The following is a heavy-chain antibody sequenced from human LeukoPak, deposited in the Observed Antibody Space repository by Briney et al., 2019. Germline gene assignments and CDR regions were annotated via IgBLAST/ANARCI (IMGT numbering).Heavy chain of an antibody. V-gene: IGHV3-30-3*02. CDR3: AKTMVRGVIIRQIDY. CDR1: GFTLGNHT. J-gene: IGHJ4*02. Sequence: GGSLRLSCAASGFTLGNHTVNWVRQAPGKGLEWVAVISYDGNNKYYADSLKGRFTISRDNSKNTVYLQMNSLRAEDTAVYYCAKTMVRGVIIRQIDYWGQGTLVTVSS. D-gene: IGHD3-10*01. CDR2: ISYDGNNK.